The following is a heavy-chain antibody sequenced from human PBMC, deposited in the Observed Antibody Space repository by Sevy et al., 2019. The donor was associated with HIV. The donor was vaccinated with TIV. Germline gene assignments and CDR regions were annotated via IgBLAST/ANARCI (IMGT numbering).Heavy chain of an antibody. V-gene: IGHV4-4*07. J-gene: IGHJ6*03. Sequence: SETLSLTCTVPGGSISSYYWSWIRQPAGKGLEWIGRIYTSGSTNYNPSLKSRVTMSVDTSKNQFSLKLSSVTAADTAVYYCARARYYYDSSGYLYYMDVWGKGTTVTVSS. CDR1: GGSISSYY. D-gene: IGHD3-22*01. CDR3: ARARYYYDSSGYLYYMDV. CDR2: IYTSGST.